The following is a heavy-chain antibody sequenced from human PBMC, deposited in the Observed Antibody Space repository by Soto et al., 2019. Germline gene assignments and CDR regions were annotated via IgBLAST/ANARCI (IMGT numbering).Heavy chain of an antibody. V-gene: IGHV1-8*01. J-gene: IGHJ6*02. Sequence: QVQLVQSGAEVKKPGASVKVSCKASGYTFTSYDINWVRQATGQGLEWMGWRNPNSGNTGYAQEFRGRVTMTRNTSISTAYRELSSLRSEGTAAYSSARERNEPTRMDVWGQGTTVTVSS. CDR2: RNPNSGNT. CDR3: ARERNEPTRMDV. CDR1: GYTFTSYD.